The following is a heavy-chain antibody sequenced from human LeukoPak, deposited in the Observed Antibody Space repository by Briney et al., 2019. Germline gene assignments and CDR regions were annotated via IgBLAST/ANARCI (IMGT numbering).Heavy chain of an antibody. Sequence: GGSLRLSCAASGFTFSSYEMNWVRQAPGKGLEWVSYISSSGSTIYYADSVKGRFTISRDNAKNSLYLQMNSLRAEDTAVYYCARGPRGYYDSSGYKNPDYWGQGTLVTVSS. CDR3: ARGPRGYYDSSGYKNPDY. V-gene: IGHV3-48*03. CDR1: GFTFSSYE. J-gene: IGHJ4*02. D-gene: IGHD3-22*01. CDR2: ISSSGSTI.